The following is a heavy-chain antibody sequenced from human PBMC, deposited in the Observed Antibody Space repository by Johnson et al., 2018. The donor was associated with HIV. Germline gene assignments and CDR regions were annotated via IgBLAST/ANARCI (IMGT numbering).Heavy chain of an antibody. CDR2: ISGSGGST. CDR3: ASWNIAARPVGAFDI. Sequence: VQLVESGGGVVQPGESLRLSCVASGFTFSRYGMHWVRQAPGKGLEWVSAISGSGGSTYYADSVKGRFTISRDNSKNTLYLQMNSLRAEDTAVYYCASWNIAARPVGAFDIWGQGTMVTVSS. J-gene: IGHJ3*02. CDR1: GFTFSRYG. D-gene: IGHD6-6*01. V-gene: IGHV3-23*04.